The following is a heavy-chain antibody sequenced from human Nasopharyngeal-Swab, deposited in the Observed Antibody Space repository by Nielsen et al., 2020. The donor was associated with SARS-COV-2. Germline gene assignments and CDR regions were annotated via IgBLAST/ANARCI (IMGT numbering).Heavy chain of an antibody. Sequence: SETLSLTCTVSGGSISSSSSYWGWIRQPPGKGLEWIGSIYNSGSTNYNPSLKSRVSISADTSKNQFSLKLSPVTAADTAVYYCARLNNDAFDIWGQGTMVTVSS. CDR2: IYNSGST. D-gene: IGHD2/OR15-2a*01. J-gene: IGHJ3*02. CDR3: ARLNNDAFDI. V-gene: IGHV4-39*07. CDR1: GGSISSSSSY.